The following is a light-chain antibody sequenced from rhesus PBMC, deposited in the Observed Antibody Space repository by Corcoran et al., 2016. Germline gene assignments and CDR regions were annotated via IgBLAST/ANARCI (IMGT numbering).Light chain of an antibody. CDR1: ENDNNS. CDR2: KAS. V-gene: IGKV1-74*01. J-gene: IGKJ2*01. Sequence: DIQMTQSPSSLSASVGDRVTITCRTSENDNNSLNWYQQKPWKDPKLLNYKASTLQSGVPSMFSGSGSGTDYTFTISSLQSEDVATYYCQHNYGTPYSFGQGTKVEIK. CDR3: QHNYGTPYS.